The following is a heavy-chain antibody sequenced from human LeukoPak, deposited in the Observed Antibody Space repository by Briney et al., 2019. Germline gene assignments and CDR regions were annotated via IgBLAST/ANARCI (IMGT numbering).Heavy chain of an antibody. D-gene: IGHD3-22*01. Sequence: ASVKVSCKASGYTFTSYGISWVRQAPGQGLEWMGWISAYNGNTNYAQKLQGRVTITRDTSASTAYVELSSLRSEDTAVYYCARGSYYDSSGYYDALGRKYDAFDIWGQGTMVTVSS. CDR3: ARGSYYDSSGYYDALGRKYDAFDI. CDR2: ISAYNGNT. CDR1: GYTFTSYG. J-gene: IGHJ3*02. V-gene: IGHV1-18*01.